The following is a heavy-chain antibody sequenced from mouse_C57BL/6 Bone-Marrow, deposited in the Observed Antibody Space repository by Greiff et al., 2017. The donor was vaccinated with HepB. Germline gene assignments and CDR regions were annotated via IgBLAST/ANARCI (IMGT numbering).Heavy chain of an antibody. CDR1: GYTFTDHT. J-gene: IGHJ2*01. V-gene: IGHV1-78*01. D-gene: IGHD1-1*01. Sequence: VKLQESDAELVKPGASVKISCKVSGYTFTDHTIHWMKQRPEQGLEWIGYIYPRDGSTKYNEKFKGKATLTADKSSSTAYMQLNSLTSEDSAVYFCARLNYYGSSCYCFDYWGQGTTLTVSS. CDR2: IYPRDGST. CDR3: ARLNYYGSSCYCFDY.